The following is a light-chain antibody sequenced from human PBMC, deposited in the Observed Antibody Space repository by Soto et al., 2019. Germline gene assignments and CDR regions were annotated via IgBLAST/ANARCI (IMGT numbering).Light chain of an antibody. CDR3: MPDYHWPAWT. Sequence: DVLMTQSPLSLPVTLGQPASISCWSSRSLAYIDGNTYLNWFQQRPGQSPRRLIYNVSNRDSGVLDRLGGSDSVTASTLKITRLEANNVLEYYYMPDYHWPAWTYGQG. CDR1: RSLAYIDGNTY. J-gene: IGKJ2*01. V-gene: IGKV2-30*01. CDR2: NVS.